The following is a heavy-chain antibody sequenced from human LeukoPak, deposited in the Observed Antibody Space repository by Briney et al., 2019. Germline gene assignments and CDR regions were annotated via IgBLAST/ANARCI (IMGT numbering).Heavy chain of an antibody. CDR1: GFTFTSYG. J-gene: IGHJ4*02. CDR3: AKAPVTTCSGAYCYPFDD. CDR2: ISSCGSTI. D-gene: IGHD2-15*01. Sequence: GGAPRISFAAPGFTFTSYGIKWGRHAPREGAEGVSYISSCGSTIYYADSVKGWFTISRDSSKNTLYLQMNSLRAGDAAVYYCAKAPVTTCSGAYCYPFDDWSQGTLVTVSS. V-gene: IGHV3-48*03.